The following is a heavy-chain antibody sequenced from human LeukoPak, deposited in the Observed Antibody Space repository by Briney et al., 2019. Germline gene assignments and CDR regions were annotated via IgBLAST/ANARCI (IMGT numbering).Heavy chain of an antibody. D-gene: IGHD3-22*01. CDR3: ARDPYYNDRSGYYSAPLLD. Sequence: GGSLRLSCAASGFSFSDYPMNWVRQAPGKGLEWVSYISRGGSPIYYADSVRGRFAISRDNAKSSVYLQMNSLRAEDTAVYYCARDPYYNDRSGYYSAPLLDWGQGTLVTVSS. CDR2: ISRGGSPI. J-gene: IGHJ4*02. CDR1: GFSFSDYP. V-gene: IGHV3-11*04.